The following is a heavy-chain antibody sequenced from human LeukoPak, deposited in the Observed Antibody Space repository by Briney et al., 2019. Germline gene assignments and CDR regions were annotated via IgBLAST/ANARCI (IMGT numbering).Heavy chain of an antibody. CDR1: GGTFTSYA. CDR3: ASHPVAIPSFDY. V-gene: IGHV1-69*04. Sequence: ASPKVSCKASGGTFTSYAISWGRQAPGQGRESMGRIIPILGIANYAQKFQGRVTITPDKSTSTAYMELSSLRSEHTAVYYCASHPVAIPSFDYGGQGTMVTVSS. CDR2: IIPILGIA. J-gene: IGHJ4*02.